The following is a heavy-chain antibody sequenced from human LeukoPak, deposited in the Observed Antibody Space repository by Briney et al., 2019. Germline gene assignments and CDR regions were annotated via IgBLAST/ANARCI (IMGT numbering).Heavy chain of an antibody. D-gene: IGHD2-2*01. CDR2: IYYSGST. CDR3: ARESGYCSSTSCPGGWFDP. V-gene: IGHV4-39*07. J-gene: IGHJ5*02. Sequence: PSETLSLTCTVSGGSISSSSYYWGWIRQPPGKGLEWIGSIYYSGSTYYNPSLKSRVTISVDTSKNQFSLKLSSVTAADTAVYYCARESGYCSSTSCPGGWFDPWGQGTLVTVSS. CDR1: GGSISSSSYY.